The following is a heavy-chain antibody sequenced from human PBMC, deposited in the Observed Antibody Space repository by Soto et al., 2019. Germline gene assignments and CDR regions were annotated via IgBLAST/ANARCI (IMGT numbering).Heavy chain of an antibody. CDR2: ISNDGSNE. CDR1: GFTFSSYG. J-gene: IGHJ4*01. V-gene: IGHV3-30*18. CDR3: AKEITVAGDFDY. Sequence: GGSRLLSSAASGFTFSSYGIHWVRQAPGKGLEWVAVISNDGSNEYYADSVKGRFTISRDNSKNTLYLQMDSLRPEDTAVYYCAKEITVAGDFDYWGHGTLVTVSS. D-gene: IGHD6-19*01.